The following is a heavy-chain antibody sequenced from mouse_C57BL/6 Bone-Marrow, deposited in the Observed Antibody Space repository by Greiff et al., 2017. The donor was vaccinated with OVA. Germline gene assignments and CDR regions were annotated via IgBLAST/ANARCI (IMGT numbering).Heavy chain of an antibody. D-gene: IGHD2-5*01. CDR1: GFTFSSYG. V-gene: IGHV5-6*01. CDR2: ISSGGSYT. J-gene: IGHJ4*01. CDR3: ARPPYSNLAMDY. Sequence: EVQLVESGGDLVKPGGSLKLSCAASGFTFSSYGMSWVRQTPDKRLEWVATISSGGSYTYYPDSVKGRFTISRDNAKNTLYLQMSSLKSEDTAMYYCARPPYSNLAMDYWGQGTSVTVSS.